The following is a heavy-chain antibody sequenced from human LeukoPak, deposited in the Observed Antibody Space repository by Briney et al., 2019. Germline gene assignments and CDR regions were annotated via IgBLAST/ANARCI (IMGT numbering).Heavy chain of an antibody. CDR2: TYYRSKWYN. J-gene: IGHJ5*02. CDR3: ARDTIAAAGLNWFDP. Sequence: SQTLSLTCAIPGDSVSSNSAAWNWIRQSPSRGLEWLGRTYYRSKWYNDYAVSVKSRITINPGTSKNQFSLQLNSVTPEDTAVYYCARDTIAAAGLNWFDPWGQGTLVTVSS. D-gene: IGHD6-13*01. CDR1: GDSVSSNSAA. V-gene: IGHV6-1*01.